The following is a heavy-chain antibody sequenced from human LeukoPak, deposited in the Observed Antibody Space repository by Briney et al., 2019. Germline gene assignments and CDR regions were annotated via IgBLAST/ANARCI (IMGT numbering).Heavy chain of an antibody. CDR1: GGSISSSSYY. D-gene: IGHD5-24*01. CDR2: IYYSGST. J-gene: IGHJ4*02. Sequence: PSETLSLACTVSGGSISSSSYYWGWIRQPPGKGLEWIGSIYYSGSTYYNPSLKSRVTISVDTSKNQFSLKLSSVTAADTAVYYCARGRRGDGYRPSDYWGQGTLVTVSS. CDR3: ARGRRGDGYRPSDY. V-gene: IGHV4-39*07.